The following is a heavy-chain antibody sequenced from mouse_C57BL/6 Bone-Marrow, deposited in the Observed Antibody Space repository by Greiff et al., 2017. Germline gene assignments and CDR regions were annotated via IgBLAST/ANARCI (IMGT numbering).Heavy chain of an antibody. CDR3: VRSSLWFHWYRDD. D-gene: IGHD2-2*01. Sequence: QVQLLQSGAELVKPGASVKLSCKASGYTFTSYWMHWVKQSPGRGLEWIGRIDPNSGGTKYNEKFKSKATLTVDKHNSTAYMQLSSLNSEYSAVYYCVRSSLWFHWYRDDWGTGTSVTVSS. CDR2: IDPNSGGT. J-gene: IGHJ1*03. CDR1: GYTFTSYW. V-gene: IGHV1-72*01.